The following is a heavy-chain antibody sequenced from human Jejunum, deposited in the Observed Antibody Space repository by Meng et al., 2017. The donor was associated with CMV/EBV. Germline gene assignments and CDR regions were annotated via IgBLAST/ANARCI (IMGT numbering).Heavy chain of an antibody. CDR1: GYTCTGYY. Sequence: GYTCTGYYLPWMRQAPGQGLEWMGWISPNSGSTNFAQNFQSRVTMARDTSISTAYMELSRLRSDDTAVYYCARETGIVGAKTLDYWGQGTLVTVSS. CDR2: ISPNSGST. J-gene: IGHJ4*02. V-gene: IGHV1-2*02. CDR3: ARETGIVGAKTLDY. D-gene: IGHD1-26*01.